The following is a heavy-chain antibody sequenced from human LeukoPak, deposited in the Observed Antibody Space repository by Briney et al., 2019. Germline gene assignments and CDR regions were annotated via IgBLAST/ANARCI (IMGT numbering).Heavy chain of an antibody. CDR1: GYTFTSYY. D-gene: IGHD3-22*01. Sequence: ASVKVSCKASGYTFTSYYMHWVRQAPGQGLEWMGIINPSGGSTSYAQKFQGRVTMTRDTSTSTVYMELSSLRSEDTAVYYCARAYYYDSSGYYVREKNWFDPWGQGTLVTVSS. V-gene: IGHV1-46*01. CDR3: ARAYYYDSSGYYVREKNWFDP. CDR2: INPSGGST. J-gene: IGHJ5*02.